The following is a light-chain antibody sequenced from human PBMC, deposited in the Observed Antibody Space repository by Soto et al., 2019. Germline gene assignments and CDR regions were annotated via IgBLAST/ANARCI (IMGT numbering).Light chain of an antibody. V-gene: IGKV1-17*01. CDR1: QGVRND. CDR2: DAS. CDR3: LQYNSYALT. Sequence: DIQMTQSPSSLSASVGDRVTITCRASQGVRNDLGWYQQKPGKAPERLIYDASSLQSGVPSRCSGSGAVTEFTLTISSLQPEDFATYYCLQYNSYALTFGQGTKVDIQ. J-gene: IGKJ1*01.